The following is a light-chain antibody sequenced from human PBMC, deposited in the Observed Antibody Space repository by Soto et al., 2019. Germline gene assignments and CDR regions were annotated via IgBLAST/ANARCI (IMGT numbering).Light chain of an antibody. J-gene: IGKJ3*01. CDR1: QSVSNTY. CDR3: QQYGRSPPFT. Sequence: EIVVTQSPGTLSLSPGESATLSCRASQSVSNTYLAWYQQKPGQAPRLLIFGSSRRATGILDRFSGSGSGTDFTLTISRLEPEDFAVYYCQQYGRSPPFTFGPGTKVDI. V-gene: IGKV3-20*01. CDR2: GSS.